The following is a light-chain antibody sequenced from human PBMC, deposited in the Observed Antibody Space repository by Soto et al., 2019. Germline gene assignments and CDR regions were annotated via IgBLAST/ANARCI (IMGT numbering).Light chain of an antibody. CDR1: SSNIGAGYD. V-gene: IGLV1-40*01. Sequence: QSVLTQPPSVSGAPGQRVTISCTGSSSNIGAGYDVHWYQQLPGTAPKLLIYGNSNRPSGVPDRFSGSKSGTSASLAIIGLQAEDEADYYGQSYDSSLSGYVFGTGTKLTVL. CDR3: QSYDSSLSGYV. J-gene: IGLJ1*01. CDR2: GNS.